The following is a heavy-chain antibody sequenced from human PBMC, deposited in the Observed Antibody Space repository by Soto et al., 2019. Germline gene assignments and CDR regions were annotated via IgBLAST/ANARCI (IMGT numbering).Heavy chain of an antibody. D-gene: IGHD2-15*01. J-gene: IGHJ6*02. Sequence: ASVKVSCKASGYTFTSYYMHWLRQSPGQGLEWMGIINPSGGSTNYAQKLQGRVTMTTDTSTSTAYMELRSLRSDDTAVYYCARDTPSYYYGMDVWGQGTTVTVSS. V-gene: IGHV1-46*01. CDR2: INPSGGST. CDR3: ARDTPSYYYGMDV. CDR1: GYTFTSYY.